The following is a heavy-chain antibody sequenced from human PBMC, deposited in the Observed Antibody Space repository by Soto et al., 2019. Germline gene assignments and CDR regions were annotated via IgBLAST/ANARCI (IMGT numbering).Heavy chain of an antibody. V-gene: IGHV1-69*12. J-gene: IGHJ5*02. Sequence: QVQLVQSGAEVKKPGSSVKVSCKASGDPFSNYAFSWVRQAPGQGLEWMGGIIPVFGTIHHAQKFQGRVSITADESTTTVYMELSSLPSEDTAVYYCAAEVRGSFFGSDPRGHGTLVTVSS. CDR3: AAEVRGSFFGSDP. CDR2: IIPVFGTI. D-gene: IGHD3-3*01. CDR1: GDPFSNYA.